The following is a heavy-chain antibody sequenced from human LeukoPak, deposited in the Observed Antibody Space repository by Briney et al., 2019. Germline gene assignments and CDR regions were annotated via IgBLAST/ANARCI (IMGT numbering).Heavy chain of an antibody. CDR2: VKQDGSEK. Sequence: GGSLRLSCAASGFTFSTYWMSWVRQAPGKGLEWVANVKQDGSEKHYVYSVKGRFTISRDNAKNSLYLQMNSLRAEDTAVYYCARDANCGGDCYSTLFDYWGQGTLVTVSS. CDR3: ARDANCGGDCYSTLFDY. D-gene: IGHD2-21*02. CDR1: GFTFSTYW. J-gene: IGHJ4*02. V-gene: IGHV3-7*01.